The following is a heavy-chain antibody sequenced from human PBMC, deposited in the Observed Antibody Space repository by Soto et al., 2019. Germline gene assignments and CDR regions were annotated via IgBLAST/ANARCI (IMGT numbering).Heavy chain of an antibody. CDR2: IYYSGST. Sequence: SQTLSVTCTVSVGSISSGCYYWSWILQHPGKGLEWIGYIYYSGSTYYNPSLKSRVTISVDTSKNQFSLKLSSVTAADTAVYYCARDNGHYYDSSATIDIWGQGTMVTVSS. J-gene: IGHJ3*02. CDR3: ARDNGHYYDSSATIDI. D-gene: IGHD3-22*01. CDR1: VGSISSGCYY. V-gene: IGHV4-31*03.